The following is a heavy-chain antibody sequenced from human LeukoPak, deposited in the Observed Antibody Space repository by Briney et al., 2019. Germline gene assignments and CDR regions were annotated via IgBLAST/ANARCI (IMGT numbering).Heavy chain of an antibody. V-gene: IGHV3-23*01. CDR1: GFTFSSYA. D-gene: IGHD3-9*01. Sequence: GGSLRLSCAASGFTFSSYAMSWVRQAPGKGLEWVSAISGSSGSTYYADSVKGRFTISRDNSKNTLYLQMNSLRAEDTAVYYCAKGPDGYYDILTGLKGKFDPWGQGTLVTVSS. CDR2: ISGSSGST. J-gene: IGHJ5*02. CDR3: AKGPDGYYDILTGLKGKFDP.